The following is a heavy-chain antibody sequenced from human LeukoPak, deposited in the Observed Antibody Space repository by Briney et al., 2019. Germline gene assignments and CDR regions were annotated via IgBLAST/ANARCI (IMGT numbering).Heavy chain of an antibody. Sequence: GGSLRLSCAASGFTFSSYAMSWVRQAPGKGLEWVSTISGSGGDTFYADSVKGRFTISRDNSKNTLYLQMNSLRAEDTAVYYCAKGILLVPPGTRYFGYWGQGTLVTVSS. V-gene: IGHV3-23*01. J-gene: IGHJ4*02. CDR1: GFTFSSYA. CDR2: ISGSGGDT. D-gene: IGHD2-2*01. CDR3: AKGILLVPPGTRYFGY.